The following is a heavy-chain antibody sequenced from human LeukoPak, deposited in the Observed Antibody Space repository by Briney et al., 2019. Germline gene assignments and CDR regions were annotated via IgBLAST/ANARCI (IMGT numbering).Heavy chain of an antibody. CDR3: AREGAGPDY. J-gene: IGHJ4*02. D-gene: IGHD6-19*01. V-gene: IGHV3-74*01. Sequence: GGSLRLSCAASGFTFSHYWMDWVRQAPGKGLVWVSRISSDGTSTRYADSVKSRFTISRDNAKNTLHLQMNSLRPEDTAVYYCAREGAGPDYWGQGTLVTVSS. CDR2: ISSDGTST. CDR1: GFTFSHYW.